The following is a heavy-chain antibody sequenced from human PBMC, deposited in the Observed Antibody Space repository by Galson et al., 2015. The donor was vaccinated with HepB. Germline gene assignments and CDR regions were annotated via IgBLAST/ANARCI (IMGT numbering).Heavy chain of an antibody. CDR2: IDWDDDK. CDR1: GFSLSTSGMC. J-gene: IGHJ5*02. V-gene: IGHV2-70*01. Sequence: PALVKPTQTLTLTCTFSGFSLSTSGMCVSWIRQPPGKALEWLALIDWDDDKYYSTSLKTRLTISKDTSKNQVVLTMTNMDPVGTATYYCARSHSSSWSKGWFDPWGQGTLVTVSS. D-gene: IGHD6-13*01. CDR3: ARSHSSSWSKGWFDP.